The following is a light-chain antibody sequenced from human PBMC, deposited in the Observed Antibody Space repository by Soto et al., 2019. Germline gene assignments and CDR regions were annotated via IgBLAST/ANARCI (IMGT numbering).Light chain of an antibody. V-gene: IGKV1-5*01. CDR3: QQYNSYSRT. Sequence: DIQLTQSPSFLSASVGDIVTITCRASQSISSWLAWYQQKPGKAPKLLIYDASNLESGVPSRFSGSGSGTEFTLTISSLQPDDFATYYCQQYNSYSRTFGQGTKVDIK. CDR2: DAS. CDR1: QSISSW. J-gene: IGKJ1*01.